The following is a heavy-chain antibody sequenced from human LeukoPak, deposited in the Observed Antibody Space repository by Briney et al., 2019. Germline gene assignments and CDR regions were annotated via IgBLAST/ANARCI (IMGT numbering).Heavy chain of an antibody. CDR1: GFTFSSYG. D-gene: IGHD5-18*01. V-gene: IGHV3-23*01. CDR2: ISGSGGST. CDR3: AKTLRQLGEAFDI. Sequence: GGSLRLSCAASGFTFSSYGMHWVRQAPGKGLEWVSAISGSGGSTYYADSVKGRFTISRDNSKNTLYLQMNSLRAEDTAVYYCAKTLRQLGEAFDIWGQGTMVTVSS. J-gene: IGHJ3*02.